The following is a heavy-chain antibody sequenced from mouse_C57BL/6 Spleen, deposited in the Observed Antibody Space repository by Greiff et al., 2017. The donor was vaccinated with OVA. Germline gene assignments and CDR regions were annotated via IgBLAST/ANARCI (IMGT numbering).Heavy chain of an antibody. CDR2: IYPRDGST. CDR1: GYTFTSYD. Sequence: VQLQQSGPELVKPGASVKLSCKASGYTFTSYDINWVKQRPGQGLEWIGWIYPRDGSTKYNEKFKGKATLTVEPSSSTAYMELHSLKSEYSAVYFWARIYYYYDESNYYAMDYWGQGTSVTVSS. CDR3: ARIYYYYDESNYYAMDY. D-gene: IGHD2-4*01. V-gene: IGHV1-85*01. J-gene: IGHJ4*01.